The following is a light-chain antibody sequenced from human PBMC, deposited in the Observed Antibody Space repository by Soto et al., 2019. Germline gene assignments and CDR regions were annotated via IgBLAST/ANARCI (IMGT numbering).Light chain of an antibody. CDR1: QSVSNDY. Sequence: EVVMTQSPATLSVSLGDRATLSCRASQSVSNDYVAWVQQKPGQTPRLLIYSVSSRATGIPDRFSGSGSGTDFTLTISSLEPEDFAIYYCQQRSNWPLLTFGGGTKVDIK. V-gene: IGKV3D-20*02. CDR2: SVS. CDR3: QQRSNWPLLT. J-gene: IGKJ4*01.